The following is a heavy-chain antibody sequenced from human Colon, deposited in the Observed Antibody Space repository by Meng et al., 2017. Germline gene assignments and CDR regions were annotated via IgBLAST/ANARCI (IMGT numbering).Heavy chain of an antibody. Sequence: EVQLVESGGGRVNPGESLRVSWGASGFTCSLYAINWDRQAPGEGLEWVASITSSSNYIHYSDSVKGRFTVSRDNARNSSYLQMDSLRAEDTAVYYCARVGTARPFDYWGQGTLVTVSS. CDR1: GFTCSLYA. CDR3: ARVGTARPFDY. V-gene: IGHV3-21*01. CDR2: ITSSSNYI. J-gene: IGHJ4*02. D-gene: IGHD1-1*01.